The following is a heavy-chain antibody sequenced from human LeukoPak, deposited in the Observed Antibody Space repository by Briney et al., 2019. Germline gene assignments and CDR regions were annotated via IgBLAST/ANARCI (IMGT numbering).Heavy chain of an antibody. V-gene: IGHV3-7*01. Sequence: GGSLRLSCGASEFSFSNSWMTWVRQGPGKGLEWVANIKQDGSEKYYVDSVKGRFTISRDNAKNSLYLQMNSLRAEETAVYYCARDSQRFLGLWGQGTMVTVSS. CDR1: EFSFSNSW. D-gene: IGHD3-3*01. CDR2: IKQDGSEK. J-gene: IGHJ3*01. CDR3: ARDSQRFLGL.